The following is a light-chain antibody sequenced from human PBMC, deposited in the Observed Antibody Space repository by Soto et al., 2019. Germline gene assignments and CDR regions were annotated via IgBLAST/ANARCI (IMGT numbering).Light chain of an antibody. J-gene: IGLJ1*01. CDR3: CSYAGSSYV. CDR2: EGS. Sequence: QSVLTQPASVSGSPGQSITISCTGTSSDVGGYNPVSWYQQHPGKAPKLMIYEGSKRPSGVSNRFSGSKSGNTASLTISGLQAEDEADYYCCSYAGSSYVFGTGTKVTVL. CDR1: SSDVGGYNP. V-gene: IGLV2-23*01.